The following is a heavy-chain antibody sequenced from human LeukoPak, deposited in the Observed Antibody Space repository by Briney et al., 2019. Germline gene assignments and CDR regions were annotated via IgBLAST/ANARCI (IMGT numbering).Heavy chain of an antibody. CDR3: AKDREDSAMISGVFDL. CDR1: GFTFTSYA. D-gene: IGHD5-18*01. CDR2: ISGSGGHT. Sequence: GGSLRLSCTASGFTFTSYAMTWVRQAPGKGLEWVSGISGSGGHTYNADSVEGRVTISRDNSKNTVSLQLSSLRVEDTAVYFCAKDREDSAMISGVFDLWGRGTLVTVSS. V-gene: IGHV3-23*01. J-gene: IGHJ2*01.